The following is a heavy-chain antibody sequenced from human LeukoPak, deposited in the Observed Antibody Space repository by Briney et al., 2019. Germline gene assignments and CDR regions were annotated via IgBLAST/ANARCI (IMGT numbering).Heavy chain of an antibody. D-gene: IGHD2-15*01. CDR2: IKQDGSEK. CDR3: ARAELLRYYYGMDV. Sequence: PGGSLRLSCAASGFTFSSYWMSWVRQAPGKGLEWVANIKQDGSEKYYVDSVKGRFIISRDNAKNSLYVQMNSLRAEDTAVYYCARAELLRYYYGMDVWGQGTTVTVSS. CDR1: GFTFSSYW. V-gene: IGHV3-7*04. J-gene: IGHJ6*02.